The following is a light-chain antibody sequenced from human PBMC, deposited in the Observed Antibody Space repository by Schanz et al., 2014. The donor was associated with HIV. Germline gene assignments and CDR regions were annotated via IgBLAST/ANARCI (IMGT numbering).Light chain of an antibody. J-gene: IGLJ3*02. CDR3: CSYAGDYWV. Sequence: QSALTQPASVSGSPGQSITVSCTGTNNDIGSYTYVAWYQQHPGKAPKVVVYGVFDRPSGVSNRFSGSKSGNTASLTISGLQAEDEADYYCCSYAGDYWVFGGGTKLTVL. V-gene: IGLV2-14*03. CDR1: NNDIGSYTY. CDR2: GVF.